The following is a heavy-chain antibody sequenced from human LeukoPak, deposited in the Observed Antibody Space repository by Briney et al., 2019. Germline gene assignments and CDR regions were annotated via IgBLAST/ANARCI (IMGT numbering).Heavy chain of an antibody. CDR1: GGSFSGYY. J-gene: IGHJ3*02. Sequence: SETLSLTCAVYGGSFSGYYWSWIRQPPGKGLEWIGEINHSGSTNYNPSLKSRVTISVDTSKNQFSLKLSSVTAADTAVYYCARDYKGYDILTGYYSSAFDIWGQGTMVTVSS. CDR2: INHSGST. V-gene: IGHV4-34*01. D-gene: IGHD3-9*01. CDR3: ARDYKGYDILTGYYSSAFDI.